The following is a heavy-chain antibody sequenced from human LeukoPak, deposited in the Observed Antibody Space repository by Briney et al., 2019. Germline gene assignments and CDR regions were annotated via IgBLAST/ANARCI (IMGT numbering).Heavy chain of an antibody. CDR3: ARDVGLLDY. CDR2: TAYDGAEK. J-gene: IGHJ4*02. Sequence: GGSLRLSCAASGSTFSGHLLHWVRQAPGKGLEWVGDTAYDGAEKYYADSVRGRFAISRDNSKSTVYLEMNSLRPEDAAVYYCARDVGLLDYWGQGTLVTVSS. CDR1: GSTFSGHL. V-gene: IGHV3-30*01. D-gene: IGHD1-26*01.